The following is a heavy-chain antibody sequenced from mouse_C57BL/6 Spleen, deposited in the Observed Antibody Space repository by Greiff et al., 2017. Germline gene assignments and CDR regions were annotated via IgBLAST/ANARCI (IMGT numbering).Heavy chain of an antibody. CDR2: IWSGGST. CDR3: ARNGYPGGFAY. CDR1: GFSLTSYG. Sequence: QVKLQQSGPGLVQPSQSLSITCTVSGFSLTSYGVHWVRQSPGKGLEWLGVIWSGGSTDYNAAFISRLSISKDNSKSQVFFKMNSLQADDTAIYYCARNGYPGGFAYWGQGTLVTVSA. D-gene: IGHD2-2*01. V-gene: IGHV2-2*01. J-gene: IGHJ3*01.